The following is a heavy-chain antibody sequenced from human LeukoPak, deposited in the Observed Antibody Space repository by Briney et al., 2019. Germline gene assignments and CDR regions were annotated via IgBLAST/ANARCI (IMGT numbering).Heavy chain of an antibody. CDR2: ISWSSGSI. CDR1: GFTFDDYA. V-gene: IGHV3-9*03. CDR3: AKDNDYDSSGPLDY. Sequence: GGSLRLSCAASGFTFDDYAMHWVRQAPGKGLEWVSGISWSSGSIGYADSVKGRFTISRDNAKNSLYLQMNSLRAEDMALYYCAKDNDYDSSGPLDYWGQGTLVTVSS. J-gene: IGHJ4*02. D-gene: IGHD3-22*01.